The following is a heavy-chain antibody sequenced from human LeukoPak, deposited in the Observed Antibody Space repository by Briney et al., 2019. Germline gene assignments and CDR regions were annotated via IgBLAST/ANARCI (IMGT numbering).Heavy chain of an antibody. D-gene: IGHD3-22*01. CDR2: ISGSGGST. J-gene: IGHJ4*02. V-gene: IGHV3-23*01. CDR3: AKESALTDYYDSSAFDY. Sequence: GGSLRLSCAASGFTFSSYAMSWVRQAPGKGLEWVSAISGSGGSTYYADSVKGRFTISRDNSKNTLYLQMNSLRAEDTAVYYCAKESALTDYYDSSAFDYWGQGTLVTVSS. CDR1: GFTFSSYA.